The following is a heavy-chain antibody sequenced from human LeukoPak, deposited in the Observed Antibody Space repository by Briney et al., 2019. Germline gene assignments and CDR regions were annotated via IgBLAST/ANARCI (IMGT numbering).Heavy chain of an antibody. CDR3: ARVVAVAGAVAFDI. CDR1: GYTFTSYD. CDR2: MNPNSGNT. Sequence: ASVKVSCKVSGYTFTSYDINWVRQATGQGLEWMGWMNPNSGNTGYAQKFQGRVTMTRNTSISTAYMELSSLRSEDTAVYYCARVVAVAGAVAFDIWGQGTMVTVSS. D-gene: IGHD6-19*01. J-gene: IGHJ3*02. V-gene: IGHV1-8*01.